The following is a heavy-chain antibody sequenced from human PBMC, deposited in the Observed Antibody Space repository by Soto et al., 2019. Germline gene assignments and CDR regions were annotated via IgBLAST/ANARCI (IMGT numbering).Heavy chain of an antibody. CDR3: ARGLLGKGIAVAY. CDR2: MNPNSGNT. D-gene: IGHD6-19*01. Sequence: SVKVSCKASGYTFTSYDINWVRQATGQGLEWMGWMNPNSGNTGYAQKFQGRVTMTRNTSISTAYMEPSSLRSEDTAVYYCARGLLGKGIAVAYWGQGTLVTVSS. V-gene: IGHV1-8*01. J-gene: IGHJ4*02. CDR1: GYTFTSYD.